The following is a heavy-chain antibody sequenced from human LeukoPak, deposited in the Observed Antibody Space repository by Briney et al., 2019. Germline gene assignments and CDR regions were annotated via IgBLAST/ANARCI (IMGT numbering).Heavy chain of an antibody. CDR3: ARGVPATTLFDY. Sequence: PSETLSLTCTVSGGSISSYYWSWIRQPPGKGLEWIGYIYYSGSTNYNPSLKSRVTISVDTSKNQFSLKLSSVTAADTAVYYCARGVPATTLFDYWGQGTLVTVSS. J-gene: IGHJ4*02. V-gene: IGHV4-59*01. CDR1: GGSISSYY. CDR2: IYYSGST. D-gene: IGHD2-21*02.